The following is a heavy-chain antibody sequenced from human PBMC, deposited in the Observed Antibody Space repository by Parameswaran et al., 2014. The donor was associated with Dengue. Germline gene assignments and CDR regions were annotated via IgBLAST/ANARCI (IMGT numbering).Heavy chain of an antibody. CDR2: ISSSGSTI. J-gene: IGHJ6*02. Sequence: WIRQPPGKGLEWASYISSSGSTIDYADSVKGRFTISRDNAKNSLYLQMGSLRAEDTAVYYCATHTGNYYYGLDVWGQGTTVTVS. D-gene: IGHD3-10*01. V-gene: IGHV3-48*03. CDR3: ATHTGNYYYGLDV.